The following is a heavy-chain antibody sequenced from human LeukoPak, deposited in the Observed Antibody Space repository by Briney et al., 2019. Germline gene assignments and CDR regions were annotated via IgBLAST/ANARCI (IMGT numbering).Heavy chain of an antibody. V-gene: IGHV1-18*01. Sequence: GASVKVSCKASGYTFTSDGISWVRQAPGQGLEWMGWRSAYNGNTNYAQKLQGRFTMTTDTSTSTAYMELRSLRSDDTAVYYCARDLKRGYSSGRYSWGTGSSNDYWGQGTLVTVSS. CDR2: RSAYNGNT. CDR3: ARDLKRGYSSGRYSWGTGSSNDY. J-gene: IGHJ4*02. CDR1: GYTFTSDG. D-gene: IGHD6-19*01.